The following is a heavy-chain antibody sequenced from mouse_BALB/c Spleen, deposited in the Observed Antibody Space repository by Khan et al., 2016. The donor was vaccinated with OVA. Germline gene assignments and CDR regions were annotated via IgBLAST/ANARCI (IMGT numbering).Heavy chain of an antibody. V-gene: IGHV1S34*01. D-gene: IGHD1-1*01. Sequence: LVKTGASVKISCKASGYSFTGYYMHWVKQSHGKSLEWIGYISCYNGSTTYNQKFKGKATFTVDTSSSTVYMQFNSLTSEDSAVYYCAGEDYYGSSSFAYWGQGTLVTVSA. CDR3: AGEDYYGSSSFAY. J-gene: IGHJ3*01. CDR1: GYSFTGYY. CDR2: ISCYNGST.